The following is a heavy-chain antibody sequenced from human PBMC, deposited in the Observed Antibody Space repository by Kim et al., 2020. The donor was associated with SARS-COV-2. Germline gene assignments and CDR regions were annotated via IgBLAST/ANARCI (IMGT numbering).Heavy chain of an antibody. CDR2: MYYSGST. Sequence: SETLSLTCTVSGGSISSNYWRWIRQPPGKGLEWIGYMYYSGSTNYNPSLKSRVTISVDRPKNQFSLKLSAVTAADTAVYYCARSALFRTFDIWGQGTMVTVSS. V-gene: IGHV4-59*08. CDR1: GGSISSNY. CDR3: ARSALFRTFDI. J-gene: IGHJ3*02. D-gene: IGHD2-21*01.